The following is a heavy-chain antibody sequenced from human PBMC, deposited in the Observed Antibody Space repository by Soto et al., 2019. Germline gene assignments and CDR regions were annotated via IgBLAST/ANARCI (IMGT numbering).Heavy chain of an antibody. CDR2: VYSDGTT. V-gene: IGHV4-4*02. Sequence: QVQLQESGPGLVKPSGTLSLTCDVSGGSITNSNWWSWVRQTPGKGLEWIGEVYSDGTTKRNPSLKSRVTISVDGAKKQVSLKLTSVTVADTAVYYCARTNYHNCGCLDPWGQGTLVTV. CDR1: GGSITNSNW. J-gene: IGHJ5*02. CDR3: ARTNYHNCGCLDP. D-gene: IGHD2-21*01.